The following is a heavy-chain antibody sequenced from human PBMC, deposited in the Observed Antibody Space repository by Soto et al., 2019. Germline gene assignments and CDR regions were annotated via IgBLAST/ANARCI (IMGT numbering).Heavy chain of an antibody. V-gene: IGHV4-59*01. CDR2: VYYTGST. J-gene: IGHJ6*02. Sequence: SETLSLTCNVSGGSIGSYYWNWLRQPAGKGLEWIGYVYYTGSTNYNPSLEGRATISVDSSKNQVSLNLRSVTAADSATYYCARIAARPYYYYGMDVWGQGTTVTVSS. D-gene: IGHD6-6*01. CDR3: ARIAARPYYYYGMDV. CDR1: GGSIGSYY.